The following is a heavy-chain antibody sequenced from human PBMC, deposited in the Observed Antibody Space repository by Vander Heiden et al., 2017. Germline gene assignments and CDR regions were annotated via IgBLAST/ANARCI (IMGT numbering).Heavy chain of an antibody. Sequence: EVPLVESGGDVVQAGRSLRLSYVASRPTLEANPMHWVRQAPGQGLGWVAGVNWNRQSIGYADSVKGRFTISGDNAKDARYLQMNSLRGEDTALYYCAKEKRVNSYGYFDFDCWGQGAVVTVSS. V-gene: IGHV3-9*01. CDR2: VNWNRQSI. CDR3: AKEKRVNSYGYFDFDC. J-gene: IGHJ4*02. CDR1: RPTLEANP. D-gene: IGHD5-18*01.